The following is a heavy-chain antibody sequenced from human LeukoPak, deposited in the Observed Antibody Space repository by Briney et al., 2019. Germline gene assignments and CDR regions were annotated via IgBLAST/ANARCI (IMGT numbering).Heavy chain of an antibody. CDR3: ASSGPYGSGSYCSPGAFDI. V-gene: IGHV5-51*01. Sequence: GESLKISCKGSGESSTSYWIGWVRQMPGKGLEWMGIICPGDSDTRYSPSFQGQVTISADKSISTAYLQWSSLKASDTAMYYCASSGPYGSGSYCSPGAFDIWGQGTMVTLSS. CDR1: GESSTSYW. CDR2: ICPGDSDT. D-gene: IGHD3-10*01. J-gene: IGHJ3*02.